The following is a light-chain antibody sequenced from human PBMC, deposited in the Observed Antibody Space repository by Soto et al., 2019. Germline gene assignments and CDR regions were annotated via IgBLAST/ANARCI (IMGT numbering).Light chain of an antibody. V-gene: IGKV3-11*01. CDR1: QSVSSY. CDR3: QQRSNWT. J-gene: IGKJ1*01. Sequence: EIVMTQSPATLSLSPGERATLFCRASQSVSSYLAWYQQKPGQAPRLLIYDASNRATGIPARFSGSGSGTDFTLTISRLEPEDFAVYYCQQRSNWTFGQGTKVDIK. CDR2: DAS.